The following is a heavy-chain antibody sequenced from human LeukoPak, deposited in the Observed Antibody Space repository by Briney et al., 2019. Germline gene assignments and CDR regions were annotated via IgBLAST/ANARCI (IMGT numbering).Heavy chain of an antibody. CDR3: ARIAVAGSDYYCYYMDV. V-gene: IGHV3-53*01. D-gene: IGHD6-19*01. CDR2: MYSGGST. J-gene: IGHJ6*03. CDR1: GFIVSSNY. Sequence: QPGGSLRLSCAVSGFIVSSNYMSWVRQAPGKGLEWVSVMYSGGSTYYADSVKGRFTISRDNSKNTLYLQMDSLRAEDTAMYYCARIAVAGSDYYCYYMDVWGKGTTVTVSS.